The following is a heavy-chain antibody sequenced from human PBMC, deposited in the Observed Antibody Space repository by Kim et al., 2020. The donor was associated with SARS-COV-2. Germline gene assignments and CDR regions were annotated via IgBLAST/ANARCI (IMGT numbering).Heavy chain of an antibody. CDR2: IKGKADGWTI. J-gene: IGHJ5*02. Sequence: GGSLRLSCVASGFTVINAWMSWVRQAPGKGLEWVARIKGKADGWTIDYAAPVRGRFTISRDDSIDTLYLQMNRLKTEDTAVYFCTYHAWFDPWGQGTLVTVSS. CDR1: GFTVINAW. CDR3: TYHAWFDP. D-gene: IGHD2-2*01. V-gene: IGHV3-15*01.